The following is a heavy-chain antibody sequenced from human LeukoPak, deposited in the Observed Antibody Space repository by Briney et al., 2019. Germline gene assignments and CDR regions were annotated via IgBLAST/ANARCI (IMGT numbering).Heavy chain of an antibody. V-gene: IGHV3-7*01. J-gene: IGHJ4*02. Sequence: GGSLRLSCVTSGFTFSSNWMSWVRQAPGKGLEWVANMNEDGSQKNYVDSMKGRLTISRDNAKNSVYLQIDSLRVDDTAVYYCARPSSYSSAWGSDHWGQGTLVTVRS. CDR1: GFTFSSNW. D-gene: IGHD6-19*01. CDR3: ARPSSYSSAWGSDH. CDR2: MNEDGSQK.